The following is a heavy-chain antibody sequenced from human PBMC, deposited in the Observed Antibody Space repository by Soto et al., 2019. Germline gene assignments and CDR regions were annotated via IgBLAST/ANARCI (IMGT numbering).Heavy chain of an antibody. V-gene: IGHV3-30*18. CDR3: AKARRGGGTTNLLSSGGVDYFDY. D-gene: IGHD1-1*01. CDR1: GFTFSSYG. Sequence: QVQLVESGGGVVQPGRSLRLSCAASGFTFSSYGMHWVRQAPGKGLEWVAVISYDGSNKYYADSVKGRFTISRDNSKNALYLQMNSLRAEDTAVYYCAKARRGGGTTNLLSSGGVDYFDYWGQGTLVTVSS. CDR2: ISYDGSNK. J-gene: IGHJ4*02.